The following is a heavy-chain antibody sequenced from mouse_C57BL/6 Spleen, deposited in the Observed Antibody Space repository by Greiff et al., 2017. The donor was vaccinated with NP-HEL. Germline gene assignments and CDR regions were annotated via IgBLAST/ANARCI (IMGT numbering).Heavy chain of an antibody. CDR2: INPSSGYT. CDR3: ASYYGSIYHSYFDY. Sequence: VQLQQSGAELAKPGASVKLSCKASGYTFTSYWMHWVKQRHGQGLEWIGYINPSSGYTKYNQKLKDKATLTADKSSSTAYMQLNRLTYEYSAVYYCASYYGSIYHSYFDYWGQGTTLTVSS. D-gene: IGHD1-1*01. CDR1: GYTFTSYW. V-gene: IGHV1-7*01. J-gene: IGHJ2*01.